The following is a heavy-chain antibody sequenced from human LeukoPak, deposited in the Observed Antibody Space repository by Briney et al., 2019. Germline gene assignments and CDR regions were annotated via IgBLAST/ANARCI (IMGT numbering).Heavy chain of an antibody. J-gene: IGHJ4*02. D-gene: IGHD6-19*01. Sequence: PSETLSLTCAVYGGSFSGYYWSWIRQPAGKGLEWIGRIYTSGSTNYNPSLKSRVTISVDTSKNQFSLKLSSVTAADTAVYYCARGPFGYSSGWYFYLDYWGQGTLVTVSS. CDR2: IYTSGST. CDR3: ARGPFGYSSGWYFYLDY. V-gene: IGHV4-59*10. CDR1: GGSFSGYY.